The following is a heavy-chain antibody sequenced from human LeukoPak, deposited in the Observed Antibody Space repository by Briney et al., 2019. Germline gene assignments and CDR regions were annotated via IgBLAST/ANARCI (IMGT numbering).Heavy chain of an antibody. CDR2: INPSGGST. Sequence: ASVKVSCKASGYTFTSYYMHWVRQAPGQGLEWMGIINPSGGSTSYAQKFQGRVTITRDMSTSTVYMELNSLRSEDTAVYYCARDQEPYYYDSSGYGDAFDIWGQGTMVTVSS. J-gene: IGHJ3*02. CDR1: GYTFTSYY. D-gene: IGHD3-22*01. V-gene: IGHV1-46*01. CDR3: ARDQEPYYYDSSGYGDAFDI.